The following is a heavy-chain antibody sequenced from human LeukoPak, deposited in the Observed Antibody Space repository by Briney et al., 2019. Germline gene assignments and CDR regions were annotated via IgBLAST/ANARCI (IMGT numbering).Heavy chain of an antibody. CDR3: ARASRGRIAVAGTRFDY. J-gene: IGHJ4*02. CDR1: GGSISSYY. V-gene: IGHV4-59*01. Sequence: HPSETLSLTCTVSGGSISSYYWSWIRQPPGKGLEWIGYISYTGSTNYKPSLKSRVTISVDTSKNQFSLKLSSVTAADTAVYYCARASRGRIAVAGTRFDYWGQGTLVTVSS. D-gene: IGHD6-19*01. CDR2: ISYTGST.